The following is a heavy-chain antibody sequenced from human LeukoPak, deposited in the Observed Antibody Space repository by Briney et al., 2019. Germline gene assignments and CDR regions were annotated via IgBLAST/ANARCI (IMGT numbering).Heavy chain of an antibody. J-gene: IGHJ5*02. CDR2: IFYRGST. D-gene: IGHD4-17*01. CDR1: GGSISSSNSY. Sequence: SETLSLTCNVSGGSISSSNSYWGWIRQPPGKGLEWIGSIFYRGSTYYNPSLKSRVTISVDTSKNQFSLKLSSVTAADTAEYYCARLIDYVFWFDPWGQGTLVTVSS. V-gene: IGHV4-39*01. CDR3: ARLIDYVFWFDP.